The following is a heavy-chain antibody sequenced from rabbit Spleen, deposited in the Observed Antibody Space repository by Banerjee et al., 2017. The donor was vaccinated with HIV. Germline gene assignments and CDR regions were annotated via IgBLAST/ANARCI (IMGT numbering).Heavy chain of an antibody. CDR2: IFSDASGST. J-gene: IGHJ4*01. V-gene: IGHV1S45*01. CDR3: ARDLADAIGWNFYL. CDR1: GFDLSSYYY. D-gene: IGHD4-1*01. Sequence: QEQLVESGGDLVKPEGSLTLTCKASGFDLSSYYYMCWVRQAPGKGLEWIACIFSDASGSTYFANWAKGRVTISKTSSTSVTLQMTSLTAADTATYFCARDLADAIGWNFYLWGPGTLVTVS.